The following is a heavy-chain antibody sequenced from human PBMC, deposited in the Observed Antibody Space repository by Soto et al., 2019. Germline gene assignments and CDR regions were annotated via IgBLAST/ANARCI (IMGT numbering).Heavy chain of an antibody. CDR1: GGSISSGDYY. Sequence: QVQLQESGPGLVKPSQTLSLPCTVSGGSISSGDYYWSWIRQPSGKGLEWSGYTYCSGSTYYNPYLKSRVTLSVDTAKNQFTLELSSVTAADTAVYYCARDSNSGYDYLFMWGYYYYGMDVWGQGTTVTVSS. V-gene: IGHV4-30-4*01. CDR2: TYCSGST. CDR3: ARDSNSGYDYLFMWGYYYYGMDV. D-gene: IGHD5-12*01. J-gene: IGHJ6*02.